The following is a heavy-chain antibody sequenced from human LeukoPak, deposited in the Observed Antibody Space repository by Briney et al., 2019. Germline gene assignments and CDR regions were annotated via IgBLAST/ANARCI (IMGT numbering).Heavy chain of an antibody. Sequence: GGSLRLSCAASGFTFSSYTMNWVRQAPGKGLEWVSSISGSSDYIFYADSVKGRFTISRDNAKNSLYLQMNSRRVEDTAVYYCARDHNPAIPKYDSSGYYYGSYWGQGTLVTVSS. CDR1: GFTFSSYT. D-gene: IGHD3-22*01. J-gene: IGHJ4*02. CDR2: ISGSSDYI. CDR3: ARDHNPAIPKYDSSGYYYGSY. V-gene: IGHV3-21*01.